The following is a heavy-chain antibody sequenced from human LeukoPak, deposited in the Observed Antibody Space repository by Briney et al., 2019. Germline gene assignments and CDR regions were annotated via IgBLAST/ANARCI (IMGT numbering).Heavy chain of an antibody. Sequence: SETLSLTCTVSGYSISSGYYWGWIRQPPGKGLEWIGSIYHSGSTYYNPSLKSRVTISVDTSKNQLSLKLSSVTAADTAVYYCARGENYDFWSGYYLGYWGQGTLVTVSS. J-gene: IGHJ4*02. CDR3: ARGENYDFWSGYYLGY. D-gene: IGHD3-3*01. V-gene: IGHV4-38-2*02. CDR2: IYHSGST. CDR1: GYSISSGYY.